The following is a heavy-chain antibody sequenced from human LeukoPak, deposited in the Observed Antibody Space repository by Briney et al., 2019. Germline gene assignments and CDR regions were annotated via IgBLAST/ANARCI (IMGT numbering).Heavy chain of an antibody. J-gene: IGHJ4*02. V-gene: IGHV3-74*01. CDR3: TGGGSIAVAGY. CDR1: GFTFSNYF. Sequence: GGSLRLSCAASGFTFSNYFMHWVRQAPGKGLVWVSCINSDGSSTNYADSVKGRFTISRDNAKNTVYLQMNSLRVEDTAVYYCTGGGSIAVAGYWGQGTLVTVSS. D-gene: IGHD6-19*01. CDR2: INSDGSST.